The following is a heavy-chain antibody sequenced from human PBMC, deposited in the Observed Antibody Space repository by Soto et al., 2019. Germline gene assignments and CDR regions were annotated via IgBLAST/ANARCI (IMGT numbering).Heavy chain of an antibody. Sequence: QVQLVQSGAEVKKPGASVKVSCKASGYTFTSYGISWVRQAPGQGLEWMGWINPYNGNTNYAQKLQGRVTMTTDTSTNTVYMALRSLRSDDTAVYYCARDWLGIDYWGHGTLVTVSS. V-gene: IGHV1-18*01. D-gene: IGHD3-10*01. CDR1: GYTFTSYG. CDR3: ARDWLGIDY. CDR2: INPYNGNT. J-gene: IGHJ4*01.